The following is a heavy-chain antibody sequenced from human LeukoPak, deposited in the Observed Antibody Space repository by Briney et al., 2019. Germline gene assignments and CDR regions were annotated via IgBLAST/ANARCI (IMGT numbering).Heavy chain of an antibody. D-gene: IGHD1-1*01. V-gene: IGHV3-13*01. CDR1: GFTFSSFD. CDR2: IGTASDT. CDR3: ASGPPRGKYYYMDV. J-gene: IGHJ6*03. Sequence: GRSLRLSCAASGFTFSSFDMHWVRQPTGQGLEWVSTIGTASDTYYPGSVEGRFTLSRDNAKNSLYLQMNSLPAGDTAVYYCASGPPRGKYYYMDVWGKGTTVTVSS.